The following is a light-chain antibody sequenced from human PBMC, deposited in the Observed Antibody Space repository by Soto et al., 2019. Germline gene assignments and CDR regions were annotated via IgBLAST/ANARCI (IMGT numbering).Light chain of an antibody. CDR3: QQYYSTPLA. J-gene: IGKJ4*01. CDR2: WAS. V-gene: IGKV4-1*01. Sequence: DIVMTQSPDSLAVSLGERAPITSKSTRRFLYSSNKKNYLAWYQQKPGQPPKLLIYWASTRESGVPDRFSGSGSGTDFTLTISSLQAEDVAVYYCQQYYSTPLAFGGGTRWIS. CDR1: RRFLYSSNKKNY.